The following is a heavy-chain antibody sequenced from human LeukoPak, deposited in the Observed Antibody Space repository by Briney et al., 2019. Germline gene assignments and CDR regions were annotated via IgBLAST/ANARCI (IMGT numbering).Heavy chain of an antibody. Sequence: PRASVKVSCKASGYTFTSYAMHWVRQAPGQRLEWMGWINAGNGNTKYSQKFQGRVTITRDTSASTAYMELSSLRSEDTAVYYCARGGYSYGGGIDYWGQGTLVTVSS. CDR1: GYTFTSYA. CDR3: ARGGYSYGGGIDY. V-gene: IGHV1-3*01. CDR2: INAGNGNT. J-gene: IGHJ4*02. D-gene: IGHD5-18*01.